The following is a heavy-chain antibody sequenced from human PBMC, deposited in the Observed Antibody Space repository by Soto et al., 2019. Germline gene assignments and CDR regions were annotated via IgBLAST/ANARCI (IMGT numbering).Heavy chain of an antibody. D-gene: IGHD6-13*01. J-gene: IGHJ5*02. CDR1: GGSISSGGYY. V-gene: IGHV4-31*03. CDR3: ARGYGSSGWWFDP. Sequence: QVQLQESGPGLVKPSQTLSLTCTVSGGSISSGGYYWSWIRQHPGKGLEWIGYIYSSGTTYYNPSLHRRFAISVDTSKNQFSLKLSTFTAADTAVYYCARGYGSSGWWFDPWGQGTLVTVSS. CDR2: IYSSGTT.